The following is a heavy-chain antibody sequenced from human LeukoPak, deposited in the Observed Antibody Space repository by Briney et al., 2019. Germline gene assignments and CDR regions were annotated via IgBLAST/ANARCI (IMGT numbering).Heavy chain of an antibody. Sequence: GGSLRLSCAASGFTFSSYGMHWVRQAPGKGLEWVAFIRYDGSNKYYADSVKGRFAISRDNSKNTLYLQMNSLRAEDTAVYYCARVSLWIAVAGATTLPDYWGQGTLVTVSS. D-gene: IGHD6-19*01. CDR1: GFTFSSYG. J-gene: IGHJ4*02. V-gene: IGHV3-30*02. CDR3: ARVSLWIAVAGATTLPDY. CDR2: IRYDGSNK.